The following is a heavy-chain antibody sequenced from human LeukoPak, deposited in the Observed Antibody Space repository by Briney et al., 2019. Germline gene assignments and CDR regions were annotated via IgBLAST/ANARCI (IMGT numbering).Heavy chain of an antibody. CDR2: IYHSGST. Sequence: SETLSLTCSVSGYSISSGYFWGWIRQPPGKGLECIGTIYHSGSTYYNPSLKSRVTISVDTSKNQFSLKLNSVTAADTAVYYCARIYSSSWFLNWFDPWGQGTLVTVSS. CDR1: GYSISSGYF. V-gene: IGHV4-38-2*01. D-gene: IGHD6-13*01. J-gene: IGHJ5*02. CDR3: ARIYSSSWFLNWFDP.